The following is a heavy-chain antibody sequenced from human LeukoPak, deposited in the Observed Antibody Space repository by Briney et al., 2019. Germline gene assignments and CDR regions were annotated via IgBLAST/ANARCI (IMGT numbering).Heavy chain of an antibody. CDR1: GGSISGYY. Sequence: SETLSLTCTVSGGSISGYYWSWIRQPPGKGLEWIGYMFYSGSTNYNPSLKSRVTMSVDTSKNQFSLKLSSVTAADTAVYYCARGGPIVVVVAATGKPIEYYFDYWGQGTLVTVSS. V-gene: IGHV4-59*12. CDR2: MFYSGST. J-gene: IGHJ4*02. D-gene: IGHD2-15*01. CDR3: ARGGPIVVVVAATGKPIEYYFDY.